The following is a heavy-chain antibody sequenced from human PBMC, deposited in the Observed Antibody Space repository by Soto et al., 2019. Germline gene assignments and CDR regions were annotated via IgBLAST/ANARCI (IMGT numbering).Heavy chain of an antibody. D-gene: IGHD3-10*01. CDR3: TKDEAGSPFRY. V-gene: IGHV4-4*02. J-gene: IGHJ4*02. CDR2: VFHSGIT. CDR1: GGSMKNPNW. Sequence: SEPLSLTCAVSGGSMKNPNWWRWVRQPPAKGLEWIGEVFHSGITRYNPSLKSRATVSVDTSKNQFFLNLASVTAADTAVYYCTKDEAGSPFRYWGQGALVTVSS.